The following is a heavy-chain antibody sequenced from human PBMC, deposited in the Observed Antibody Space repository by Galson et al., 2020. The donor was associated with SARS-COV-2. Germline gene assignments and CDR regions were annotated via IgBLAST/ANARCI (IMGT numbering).Heavy chain of an antibody. CDR1: GFTFSSYW. CDR3: AREVEPYYCSGGRCYTHDAFDI. V-gene: IGHV3-74*01. CDR2: IIGDGTST. Sequence: GESLKISCAASGFTFSSYWMHWVRQAPGKGLVWVPRIIGDGTSTSYADSVKGRFTISRDNAKNTLYLQMNSLRAEDTAVYYCAREVEPYYCSGGRCYTHDAFDIWGQGTLVTVSS. J-gene: IGHJ3*02. D-gene: IGHD2-15*01.